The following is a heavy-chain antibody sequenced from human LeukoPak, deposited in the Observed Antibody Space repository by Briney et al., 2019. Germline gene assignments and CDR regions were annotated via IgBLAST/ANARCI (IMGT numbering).Heavy chain of an antibody. D-gene: IGHD6-13*01. Sequence: GGSLTLSCVASGFTFSSSWMTWVRQAPGMGLERVANIKADGTGKYYVDSVRGRFSISRDNDKNSLYLELNSLRAEETAVYYCEREGGSSSWYEYWGQGTLVTVSS. CDR1: GFTFSSSW. J-gene: IGHJ4*02. V-gene: IGHV3-7*03. CDR2: IKADGTGK. CDR3: EREGGSSSWYEY.